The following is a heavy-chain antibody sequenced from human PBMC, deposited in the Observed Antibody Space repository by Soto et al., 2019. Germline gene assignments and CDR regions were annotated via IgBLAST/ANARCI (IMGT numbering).Heavy chain of an antibody. CDR1: GGSIRSYY. CDR2: IYYSGST. J-gene: IGHJ5*02. CDR3: ARDPLRNYWFDP. Sequence: SETLSLTCTVSGGSIRSYYYSWIRQSPGRGLEWLGYIYYSGSTKYNPSLESRVTISIDTAKNQMSLRLTSVTPADTAVYYCARDPLRNYWFDPWGQGTLVTVSS. D-gene: IGHD4-17*01. V-gene: IGHV4-59*13.